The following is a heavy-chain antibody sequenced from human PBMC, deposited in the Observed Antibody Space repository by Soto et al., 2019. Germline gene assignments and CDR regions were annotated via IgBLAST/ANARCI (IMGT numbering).Heavy chain of an antibody. J-gene: IGHJ5*02. CDR3: AREPDCSGGSCYSIDWFDP. V-gene: IGHV1-18*01. D-gene: IGHD2-15*01. CDR2: ISAYNGNT. Sequence: QVQLVQSGAEVKKPGASVKVSCKASGYTFTSYGISWVRQAPGQGLEWMGWISAYNGNTNYAQKLQGRVTMTTDTSTSTAYMELRSLRSDYTAVYYCAREPDCSGGSCYSIDWFDPWGQGTLVTVSS. CDR1: GYTFTSYG.